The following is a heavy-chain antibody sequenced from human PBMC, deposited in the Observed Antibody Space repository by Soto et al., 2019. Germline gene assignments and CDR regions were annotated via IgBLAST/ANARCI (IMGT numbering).Heavy chain of an antibody. D-gene: IGHD7-27*01. V-gene: IGHV4-30-4*01. CDR3: TRGPTGDKVDD. Sequence: PSETLSLTCTVSGGSISSGDYYWSWIRQPPGKGLEWIGYIYYSGSTYYNPSLKSRVTISVDTSKNQFSLKLSSVTAADTAVYYWTRGPTGDKVDDWGQGTLVTVSS. J-gene: IGHJ4*02. CDR1: GGSISSGDYY. CDR2: IYYSGST.